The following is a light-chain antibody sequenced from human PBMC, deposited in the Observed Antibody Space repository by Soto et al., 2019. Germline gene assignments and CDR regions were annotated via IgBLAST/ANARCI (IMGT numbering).Light chain of an antibody. CDR1: NIGNKI. J-gene: IGLJ2*01. CDR3: QVWESSSDHPT. CDR2: DDT. V-gene: IGLV3-21*02. Sequence: SYELTQPPSVSVAPGQPATVTCGGDNIGNKIVHWYQQKPGQAPVLVVYDDTDRPSGIPERFSGSNSGTTATLTISGVEAGDEADYYCQVWESSSDHPTFGGGTKLTVL.